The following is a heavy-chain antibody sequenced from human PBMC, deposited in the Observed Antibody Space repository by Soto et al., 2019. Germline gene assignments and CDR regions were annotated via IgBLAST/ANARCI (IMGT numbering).Heavy chain of an antibody. D-gene: IGHD3-10*01. CDR1: GFTFSSYW. CDR2: INSDGSST. CDR3: ARDPNYYGSGSTHYYYYYYGMDV. V-gene: IGHV3-74*01. Sequence: GSLRLSCAASGFTFSSYWMHWVRQAPGKGLVWVSRINSDGSSTSYADSVKGRFTISRDNAKNTLYLQMNSLRAEDTAVYYCARDPNYYGSGSTHYYYYYYGMDVWGQGTTVTVSS. J-gene: IGHJ6*02.